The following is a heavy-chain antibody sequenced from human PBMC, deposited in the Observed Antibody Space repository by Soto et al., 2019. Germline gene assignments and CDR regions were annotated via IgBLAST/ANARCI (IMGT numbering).Heavy chain of an antibody. CDR1: AYIFTSYC. D-gene: IGHD3-10*01. J-gene: IGHJ4*02. V-gene: IGHV1-46*03. CDR2: INPFDGSR. CDR3: SRVDPGETSPFDH. Sequence: ASVKVSCKASAYIFTSYCIHWVRQAPGQGLEWMGWINPFDGSRMFAQSFQGRVTMTRDTSTSTVYMEVSSLRSEDTAVYYCSRVDPGETSPFDHWGQGTLVTVSS.